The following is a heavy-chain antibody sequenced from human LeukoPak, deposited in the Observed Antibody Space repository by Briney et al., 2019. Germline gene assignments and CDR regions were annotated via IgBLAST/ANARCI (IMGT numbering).Heavy chain of an antibody. CDR1: GFTFSNHA. V-gene: IGHV3-30-3*01. J-gene: IGHJ3*02. D-gene: IGHD2-2*01. CDR2: ISHDGSNK. Sequence: PGGSLRLSCAASGFTFSNHAMYWVRQAPGKGLEWVALISHDGSNKDYADSVKGRFTISRDNSKNTLYLQMNSLRAEDTAVYYCAKDLDKNIVVVPAAFLGAFDIWGQGTMVTVS. CDR3: AKDLDKNIVVVPAAFLGAFDI.